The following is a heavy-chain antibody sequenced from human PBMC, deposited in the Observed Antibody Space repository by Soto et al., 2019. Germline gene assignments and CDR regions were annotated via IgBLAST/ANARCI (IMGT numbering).Heavy chain of an antibody. V-gene: IGHV3-30*18. D-gene: IGHD6-13*01. CDR2: ISYDGSNK. J-gene: IGHJ6*02. CDR3: AKGGGSWYLYYYYGMDV. Sequence: PGGSLRLSCAASGFTFISYGMHWVRQAPGKGLEWVAVISYDGSNKYYADSVKGRFTISRDNSKNTLYLQMNSLRAEDTAVYYCAKGGGSWYLYYYYGMDVWGQGTTVTVSS. CDR1: GFTFISYG.